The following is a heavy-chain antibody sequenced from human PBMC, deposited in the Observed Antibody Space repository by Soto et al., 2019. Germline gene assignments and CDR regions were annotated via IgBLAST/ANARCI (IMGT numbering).Heavy chain of an antibody. CDR2: ISYDGSNK. CDR3: ARGILGTSPPGP. Sequence: GGSLRLSCAASGFTFSSYAMHWVRQAPGKGLEWVAVISYDGSNKYYADSVKGRFTISRDNSKSTLYLQMNSLRAEDTAVYYCARGILGTSPPGPWGQGTLVTVSS. D-gene: IGHD2-2*01. CDR1: GFTFSSYA. J-gene: IGHJ5*02. V-gene: IGHV3-30-3*01.